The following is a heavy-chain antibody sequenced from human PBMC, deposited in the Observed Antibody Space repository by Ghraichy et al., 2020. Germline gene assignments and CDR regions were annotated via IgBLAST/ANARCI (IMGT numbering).Heavy chain of an antibody. V-gene: IGHV3-23*01. D-gene: IGHD1-1*01. CDR3: AKGERFGEPLDY. CDR1: GFTFSNYA. Sequence: GGSLRLSCSASGFTFSNYAMSWVRQAPGEGLEWVSSISASDNTIYYADSVKGRFTIHSDNSKNVLFLHMTGLRADDTAVYHCAKGERFGEPLDYWGQGTMATVSS. CDR2: ISASDNTI. J-gene: IGHJ4*02.